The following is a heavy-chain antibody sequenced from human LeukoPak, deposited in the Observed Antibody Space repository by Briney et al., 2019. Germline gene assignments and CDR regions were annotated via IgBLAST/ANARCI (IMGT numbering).Heavy chain of an antibody. Sequence: GGSLRLSCAASGFTFSSYAMHWVRQAPGKGLEYVSAISSNGGSTYYANSVKGRFTISRDNSKNTLYLQMGSLRAEDMAVYYCARDTVPGQIYFDHWGQGTRVTVSA. CDR2: ISSNGGST. D-gene: IGHD6-19*01. CDR3: ARDTVPGQIYFDH. CDR1: GFTFSSYA. J-gene: IGHJ4*02. V-gene: IGHV3-64*01.